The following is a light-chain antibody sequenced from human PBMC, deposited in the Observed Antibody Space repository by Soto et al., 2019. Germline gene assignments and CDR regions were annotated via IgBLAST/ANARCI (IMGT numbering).Light chain of an antibody. CDR3: QHYTSYSEA. CDR1: QTISSW. CDR2: KAS. V-gene: IGKV1-5*03. Sequence: IEMTQSPSTLSGSVGDRVTITCRASQTISSWLAWYQQKPGKAPKLLIYKASTLKSGVPSRFSGSGSGTEFTLTISSRQPDDFATYYCQHYTSYSEAFGQGTKVDI. J-gene: IGKJ1*01.